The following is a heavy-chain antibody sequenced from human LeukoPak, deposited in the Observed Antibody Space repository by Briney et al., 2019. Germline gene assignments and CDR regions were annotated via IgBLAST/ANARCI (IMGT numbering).Heavy chain of an antibody. J-gene: IGHJ3*02. CDR3: AKFSEYCSGGSCFDAFDI. V-gene: IGHV3-30*02. Sequence: SGGSLRLSCAASGFTFSSYGMHWVRQAPGKGLEWVAFIRYDGSNKYYADSVKGRFTISRDNSKNMLYLQMNSLRAEDTAVYYCAKFSEYCSGGSCFDAFDIWGQGTMVTVSS. D-gene: IGHD2-15*01. CDR2: IRYDGSNK. CDR1: GFTFSSYG.